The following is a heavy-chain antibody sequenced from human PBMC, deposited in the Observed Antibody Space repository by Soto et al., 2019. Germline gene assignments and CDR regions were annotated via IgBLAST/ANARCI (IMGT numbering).Heavy chain of an antibody. J-gene: IGHJ5*02. V-gene: IGHV1-69*01. D-gene: IGHD1-26*01. CDR3: AQDASGNAMAS. CDR2: IIPIFGAA. Sequence: QVQLVQSGAEVKKPGSSMKVSCKASGGTFSSYTISWVRQAPGQGLEWMGGIIPIFGAAKNAQKFQDRLTVTADESTRTAYMELSSLRFADTAVYYCAQDASGNAMASWGQGTLVIVSS. CDR1: GGTFSSYT.